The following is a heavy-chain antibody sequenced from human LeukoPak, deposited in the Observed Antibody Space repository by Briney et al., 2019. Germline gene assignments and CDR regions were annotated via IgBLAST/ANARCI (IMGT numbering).Heavy chain of an antibody. CDR2: IYYSGST. D-gene: IGHD6-13*01. CDR3: ARQGIAAAGSIDY. Sequence: SETLSLTCTVSGGSISSSSYYWGWIRQPPGKGLEWIGSIYYSGSTYYNPSLKSRVTISVGTSKNQFSLKLSSVTAADTAVYYCARQGIAAAGSIDYWGQGTLVTVSS. CDR1: GGSISSSSYY. J-gene: IGHJ4*02. V-gene: IGHV4-39*01.